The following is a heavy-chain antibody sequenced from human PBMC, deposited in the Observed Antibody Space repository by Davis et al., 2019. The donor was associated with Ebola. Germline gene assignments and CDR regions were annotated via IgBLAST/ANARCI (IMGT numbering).Heavy chain of an antibody. CDR1: GFTFNQYA. V-gene: IGHV3-11*01. J-gene: IGHJ4*02. D-gene: IGHD3-22*01. CDR3: YASAVVAPDY. CDR2: MCYSGGKTT. Sequence: PGGSLRLSCAASGFTFNQYAMTWVRQAPGKGLEWLSYMCYSGGKTTYYADSVKGRFTISRDDAKNSLFLQMNNLRGEDTAVYYCYASAVVAPDYWGQGTLVTVPS.